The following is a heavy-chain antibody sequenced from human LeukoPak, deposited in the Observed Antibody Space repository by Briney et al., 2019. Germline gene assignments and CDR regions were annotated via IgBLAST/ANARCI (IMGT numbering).Heavy chain of an antibody. V-gene: IGHV4-34*01. CDR1: SGSFCGYY. CDR3: AREGLYYYGSGSYFLP. Sequence: PSETLSLTCAVYSGSFCGYYWNWIRQPPGKGLEWIGEINQSGSTNYNPSLKSRVTISFDTSKNQFSLKLSSVTAADTAVYYCAREGLYYYGSGSYFLPWGQGTLVTVSS. J-gene: IGHJ5*02. CDR2: INQSGST. D-gene: IGHD3-10*01.